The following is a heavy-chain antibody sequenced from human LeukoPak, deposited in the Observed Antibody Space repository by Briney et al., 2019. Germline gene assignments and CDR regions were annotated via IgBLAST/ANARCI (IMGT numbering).Heavy chain of an antibody. Sequence: QTGGSLRLSCAASGFIFSSYGMHWVRQAPGKGLEWVAVVSSDATNKYYADSVKGRFTISRENSKNTLYLQMNSLRGEDTAVYYCAKGRVWFGELLFTMDVWGQGTTVTVSS. D-gene: IGHD3-10*01. CDR1: GFIFSSYG. J-gene: IGHJ6*02. CDR3: AKGRVWFGELLFTMDV. V-gene: IGHV3-30*18. CDR2: VSSDATNK.